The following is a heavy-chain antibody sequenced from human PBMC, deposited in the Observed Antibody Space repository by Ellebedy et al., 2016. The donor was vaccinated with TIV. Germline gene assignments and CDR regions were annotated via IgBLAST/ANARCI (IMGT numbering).Heavy chain of an antibody. D-gene: IGHD3-10*01. Sequence: SLKISCAGSGFTFDEHAMHWVRQSPGKGLEWVSGMIWDGGTIGYADSVKGRFTITRDIAKNSHYLQMNSLKPEDPALYYYVKDIAPGGSDPWGQGTMVTVSS. CDR1: GFTFDEHA. V-gene: IGHV3-9*01. CDR2: MIWDGGTI. CDR3: VKDIAPGGSDP. J-gene: IGHJ3*01.